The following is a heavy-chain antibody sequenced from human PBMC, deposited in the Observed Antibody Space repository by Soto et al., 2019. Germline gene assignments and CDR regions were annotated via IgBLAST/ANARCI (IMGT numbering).Heavy chain of an antibody. J-gene: IGHJ6*04. CDR3: ARYFPTGAAAPYWLDG. V-gene: IGHV1-69*06. D-gene: IGHD6-25*01. CDR2: IIPIFGTA. Sequence: GQGLEWMGGIIPIFGTANYAQKFQGRVTITADKSTSTAYMELSSLRSEDTAVYYWARYFPTGAAAPYWLDGWGNPTTVLVSS.